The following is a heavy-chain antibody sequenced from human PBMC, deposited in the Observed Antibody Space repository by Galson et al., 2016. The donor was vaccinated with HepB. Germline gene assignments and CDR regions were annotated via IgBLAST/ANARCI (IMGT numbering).Heavy chain of an antibody. Sequence: SLRLSCAASGFTFSDHYMNWFRQAPGKGLEWVSFISNNGRITFYGDSVKGRFTISRDNAKASLYLEMNSLRAEDTATYYCATPGGYGATHYNCALDVWGQGTTVIVSS. J-gene: IGHJ6*01. CDR1: GFTFSDHY. CDR2: ISNNGRIT. V-gene: IGHV3-11*01. CDR3: ATPGGYGATHYNCALDV. D-gene: IGHD4-17*01.